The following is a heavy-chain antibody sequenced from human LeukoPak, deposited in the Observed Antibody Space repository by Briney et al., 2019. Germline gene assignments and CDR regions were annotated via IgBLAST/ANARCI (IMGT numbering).Heavy chain of an antibody. V-gene: IGHV4-39*07. Sequence: SETLSLTCTVSGGSISSSSYYWGWIRRPPGKGLEWIGSIYYSGSTYYNPSLKSRVTISVDTSKNQFSLKLSSVTAADTAVYYCARVALGNYYYYDMDVWGKGTTVTVSS. D-gene: IGHD3-16*01. CDR1: GGSISSSSYY. CDR3: ARVALGNYYYYDMDV. J-gene: IGHJ6*03. CDR2: IYYSGST.